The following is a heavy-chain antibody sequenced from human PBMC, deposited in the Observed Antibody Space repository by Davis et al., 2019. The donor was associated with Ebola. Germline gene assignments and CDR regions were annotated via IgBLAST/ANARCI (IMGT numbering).Heavy chain of an antibody. CDR3: ARGDLWFGGYYGMDV. CDR2: INPNSGGP. D-gene: IGHD3-10*01. Sequence: ASVKVSCKASGYTFTGYYMHWVRQAPGQGLEWMGWINPNSGGPNYAQKFQGRVTMTRDTSISTAYMELSRLRSDDTAVYYCARGDLWFGGYYGMDVWGQGTMVTVSS. V-gene: IGHV1-2*02. CDR1: GYTFTGYY. J-gene: IGHJ6*02.